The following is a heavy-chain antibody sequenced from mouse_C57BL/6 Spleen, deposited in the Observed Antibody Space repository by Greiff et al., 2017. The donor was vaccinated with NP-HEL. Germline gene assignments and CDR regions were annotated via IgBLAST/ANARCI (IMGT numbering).Heavy chain of an antibody. CDR3: ARDGSSPWFAY. J-gene: IGHJ3*01. CDR1: GYSFTSYY. CDR2: IYPGSGNT. V-gene: IGHV1-66*01. D-gene: IGHD1-1*01. Sequence: QVQLKESGPELVKPGASVKISCKASGYSFTSYYIHWVKQRPGQGLEWIGWIYPGSGNTKYNEKFKGKATLTADTSSSTAYMQLSSLTSEDSAVYYCARDGSSPWFAYWGQGTLVTVSA.